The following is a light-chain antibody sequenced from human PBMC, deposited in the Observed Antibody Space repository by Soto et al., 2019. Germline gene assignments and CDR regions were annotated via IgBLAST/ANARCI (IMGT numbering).Light chain of an antibody. CDR1: KLGGRF. CDR3: QAWDSSTAV. V-gene: IGLV3-1*01. CDR2: EDT. J-gene: IGLJ1*01. Sequence: SYELTQPPSVSVSPGQTASITCSGDKLGGRFVCWYQQKPGQSPVLVMYEDTKRPSGIPERFSGSNSGNTAILTISGTLAMDEADYYCQAWDSSTAVFGNGTELTVL.